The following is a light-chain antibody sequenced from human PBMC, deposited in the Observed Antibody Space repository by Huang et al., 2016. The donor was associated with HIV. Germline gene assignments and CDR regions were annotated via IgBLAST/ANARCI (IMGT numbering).Light chain of an antibody. Sequence: IQMTQSPSSLSASVGDRVTITCRASQAISNSLVWYQPKPGKAPKLLLFAASRLDSGVPSRFRGSGSGTDYTLTISSLQPEDFATYYCQQYFTTPLAFGGGTKVEIK. J-gene: IGKJ4*01. CDR3: QQYFTTPLA. V-gene: IGKV1-NL1*01. CDR2: AAS. CDR1: QAISNS.